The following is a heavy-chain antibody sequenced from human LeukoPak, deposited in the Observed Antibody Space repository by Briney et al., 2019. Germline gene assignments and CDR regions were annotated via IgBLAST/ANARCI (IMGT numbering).Heavy chain of an antibody. CDR1: GFTFSNYA. D-gene: IGHD1-26*01. CDR2: ISYEGSKK. J-gene: IGHJ4*02. Sequence: GRSLRLSCAASGFTFSNYAMHWVRQAPGKGLEWVSVISYEGSKKYYADSVKGRFTISRDNSKNTVHLQMNSLGTEDTAVYYCAKDRAEATRRSLDYWGQGTLVTVSS. V-gene: IGHV3-30*04. CDR3: AKDRAEATRRSLDY.